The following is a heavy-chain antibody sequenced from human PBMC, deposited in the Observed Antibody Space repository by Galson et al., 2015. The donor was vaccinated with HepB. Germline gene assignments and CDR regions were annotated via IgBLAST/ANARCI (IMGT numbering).Heavy chain of an antibody. V-gene: IGHV3-74*01. CDR1: GFTFSNYW. CDR3: AKGGAVAGDY. Sequence: SLRLSCAASGFTFSNYWMHWVRQAPGKGLVWVSRINSDGSSTSYADSVRGRFTISRDNAKNTLYLQMNSLRAEDTAVYYCAKGGAVAGDYWGQGTTVTVSS. J-gene: IGHJ4*03. D-gene: IGHD6-19*01. CDR2: INSDGSST.